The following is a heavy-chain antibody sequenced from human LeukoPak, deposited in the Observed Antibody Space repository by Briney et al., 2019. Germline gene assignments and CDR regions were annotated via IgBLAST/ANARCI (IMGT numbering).Heavy chain of an antibody. D-gene: IGHD6-13*01. CDR1: GGSFSGYY. J-gene: IGHJ6*02. CDR2: INHSGST. CDR3: ARGPRIAADQLADYGMDV. Sequence: PSETLSLTCAVYGGSFSGYYWSWIRQPPGKGLEWIGEINHSGSTNYNPSLKSRVTISVDTSKNQFSLKLSSVTAADTAVYYCARGPRIAADQLADYGMDVWGQGTTVTVSS. V-gene: IGHV4-34*01.